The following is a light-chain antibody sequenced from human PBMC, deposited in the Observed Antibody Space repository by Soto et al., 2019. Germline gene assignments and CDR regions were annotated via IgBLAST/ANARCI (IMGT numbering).Light chain of an antibody. V-gene: IGKV3D-15*01. CDR1: QSVSNH. Sequence: EVMMTQSPATLSVSPGEGATLSCRASQSVSNHLAWYQQRPGQAPRLLIYGASTRATGIPARFSGSGSGTEFTPTISSLQSEDFALYYCQHYYDWPRTFGQGTKVEIK. CDR3: QHYYDWPRT. CDR2: GAS. J-gene: IGKJ1*01.